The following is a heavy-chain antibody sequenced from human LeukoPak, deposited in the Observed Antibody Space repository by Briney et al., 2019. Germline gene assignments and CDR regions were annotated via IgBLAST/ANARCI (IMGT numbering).Heavy chain of an antibody. D-gene: IGHD5-18*01. CDR3: ARHCKQLWLLEYYYYMDV. CDR2: IYHSGST. J-gene: IGHJ6*03. Sequence: SETLSLTCAVSGYAISSGYYWGWIRQPPGKGLEWIGSIYHSGSTYYNPSLTSLKSRVTISVDTSKNQFSLKLSSVTAADTAVYYCARHCKQLWLLEYYYYMDVWGKGTTVTVSS. CDR1: GYAISSGYY. V-gene: IGHV4-38-2*01.